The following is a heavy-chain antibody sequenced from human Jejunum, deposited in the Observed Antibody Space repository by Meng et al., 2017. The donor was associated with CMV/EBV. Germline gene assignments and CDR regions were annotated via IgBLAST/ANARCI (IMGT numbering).Heavy chain of an antibody. CDR2: MRFDGSNK. CDR1: TFSSYG. D-gene: IGHD3-22*01. V-gene: IGHV3-30*02. CDR3: AKDPEYYYDSSGYYYD. J-gene: IGHJ4*02. Sequence: TFSSYGMNWVRQAPGKGLEWVAFMRFDGSNKDYADSVKGRFTISRDNSKKTLYLQMNSLRAEDTAVYYCAKDPEYYYDSSGYYYDWGQGTLVTVSS.